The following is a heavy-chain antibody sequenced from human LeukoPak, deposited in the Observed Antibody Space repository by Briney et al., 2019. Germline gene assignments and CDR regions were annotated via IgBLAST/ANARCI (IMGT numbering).Heavy chain of an antibody. CDR2: INPNSGGT. V-gene: IGHV1-2*02. Sequence: GASVKVSCKASGYTFTGYYMHWVRQAPGQGLEWMGWINPNSGGTNYAQKFQGRVTMTRDTSISTAYMELSRLRSDDTAVYYCARDLGYYYDSSGYDDYWGQGTLVTVSS. J-gene: IGHJ4*02. D-gene: IGHD3-22*01. CDR1: GYTFTGYY. CDR3: ARDLGYYYDSSGYDDY.